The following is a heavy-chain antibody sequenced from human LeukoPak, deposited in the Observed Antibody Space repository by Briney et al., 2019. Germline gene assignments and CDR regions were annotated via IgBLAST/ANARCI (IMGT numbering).Heavy chain of an antibody. CDR2: ISGSGGTT. CDR1: GFTFNDYA. D-gene: IGHD5-18*01. J-gene: IGHJ1*01. CDR3: AKDQGIQLWLKYFQH. V-gene: IGHV3-23*01. Sequence: GGSLRLSCAASGFTFNDYAMTWVRQAPGKGLEWVSAISGSGGTTLYADSVKGRFTISRDNSKSTLYLQMNSLRAEDTAVYYCAKDQGIQLWLKYFQHWGQGTLVTVSS.